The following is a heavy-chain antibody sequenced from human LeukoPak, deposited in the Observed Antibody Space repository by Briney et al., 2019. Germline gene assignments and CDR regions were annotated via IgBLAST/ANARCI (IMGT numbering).Heavy chain of an antibody. V-gene: IGHV3-15*01. CDR3: TTGESMVGTTIHVRWAD. CDR2: IKSKTAGGTT. J-gene: IGHJ4*02. Sequence: GGSLRLSCAASGFTFSNAWMTWVRQARGKGLEWVGRIKSKTAGGTTDYAAPVKGRFTISRDDSKNTLYLQMNSLKTEDTAVYYCTTGESMVGTTIHVRWADWGQGTLVTVSS. D-gene: IGHD1-26*01. CDR1: GFTFSNAW.